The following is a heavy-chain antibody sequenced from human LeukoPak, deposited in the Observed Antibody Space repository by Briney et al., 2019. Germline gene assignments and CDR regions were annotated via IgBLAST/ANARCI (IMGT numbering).Heavy chain of an antibody. CDR1: GFTFSGSA. V-gene: IGHV3-73*01. CDR2: IRSKANSYAT. CDR3: ARGGDRGWYNFDY. Sequence: PGGSLRLSCAASGFTFSGSAMHWVRQASGKGLEWVGRIRSKANSYATAYAASVKGRFTISRDDSKNTAYLQMNSLKTGDTAVYYCARGGDRGWYNFDYWGQGTLVTVSS. J-gene: IGHJ4*01. D-gene: IGHD6-19*01.